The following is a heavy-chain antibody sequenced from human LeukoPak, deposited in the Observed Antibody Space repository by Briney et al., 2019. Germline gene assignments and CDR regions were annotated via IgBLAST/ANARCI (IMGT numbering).Heavy chain of an antibody. CDR3: ARDGGGYGIKGPFDY. D-gene: IGHD3-16*01. J-gene: IGHJ4*02. V-gene: IGHV1-2*02. CDR2: INPNSGGT. CDR1: GYTFTGYY. Sequence: ASVKVSCKASGYTFTGYYMHWVRQAPGQGLEWMGWINPNSGGTNYAQKFQGRVTMTRDTSISTAYMELSRLRSDDTAVYYCARDGGGYGIKGPFDYWGQGTLVTVSS.